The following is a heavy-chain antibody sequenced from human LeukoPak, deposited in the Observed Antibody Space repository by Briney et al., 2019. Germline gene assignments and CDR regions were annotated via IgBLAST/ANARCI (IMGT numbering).Heavy chain of an antibody. Sequence: GGSLRLPCAASGFTFNIFGMHWVRQAPGKGLEWVAVTSDDGSNTYYGDSVKGRFTISRDNAKNSLYLQMNSLRAEDTAVYYCARDGYLFASGMDVWGQGTTVTVSS. CDR2: TSDDGSNT. D-gene: IGHD6-13*01. V-gene: IGHV3-30*03. CDR3: ARDGYLFASGMDV. J-gene: IGHJ6*02. CDR1: GFTFNIFG.